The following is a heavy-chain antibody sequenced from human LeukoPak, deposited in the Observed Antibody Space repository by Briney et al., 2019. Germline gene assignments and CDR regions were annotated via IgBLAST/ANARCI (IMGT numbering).Heavy chain of an antibody. D-gene: IGHD1-1*01. Sequence: SQTLSLTCTVSGGSISSGGYYWSWIRQPPGKGLEWIGYIYHSGSTYYNPSLKSRVTMSVDTSKNRFSLNLSSVTAADTAVYYCARGKVGTDFDYWGQGTLVTVSS. CDR3: ARGKVGTDFDY. CDR2: IYHSGST. V-gene: IGHV4-30-2*01. CDR1: GGSISSGGYY. J-gene: IGHJ4*02.